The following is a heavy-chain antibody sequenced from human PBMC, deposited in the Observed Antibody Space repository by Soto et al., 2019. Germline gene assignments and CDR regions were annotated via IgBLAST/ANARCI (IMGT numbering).Heavy chain of an antibody. V-gene: IGHV4-39*01. CDR2: IYYSGST. CDR1: GGSISSYY. J-gene: IGHJ5*02. Sequence: PSETLSLTCTVSGGSISSYYWSWIRQPPGKGLEWIGSIYYSGSTYYNPSLKSRVTISVDTSKNQFSLKLSSVTAADTAVYYCARQGASLVFWFDPWGQGTLVTVSS. CDR3: ARQGASLVFWFDP. D-gene: IGHD1-26*01.